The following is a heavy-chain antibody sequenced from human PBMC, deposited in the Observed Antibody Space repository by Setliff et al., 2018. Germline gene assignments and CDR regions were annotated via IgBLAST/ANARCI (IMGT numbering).Heavy chain of an antibody. V-gene: IGHV5-51*01. Sequence: GESLKISCKGSGYNFASYWIAWVRQMPGKGLEWMGIIYPDDSDTRYSPSFQGQVTSSADKSISTAYLQWSSPKASDTAMYYCARQIGSSLSHFYYYMDVWGKGTTVTVSS. J-gene: IGHJ6*03. CDR1: GYNFASYW. CDR2: IYPDDSDT. D-gene: IGHD6-19*01. CDR3: ARQIGSSLSHFYYYMDV.